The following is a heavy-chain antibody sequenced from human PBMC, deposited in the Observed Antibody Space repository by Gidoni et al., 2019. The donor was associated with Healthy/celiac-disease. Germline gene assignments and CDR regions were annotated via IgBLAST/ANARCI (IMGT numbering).Heavy chain of an antibody. V-gene: IGHV4-59*01. J-gene: IGHJ4*02. CDR3: ARGKDGIQGRGYYFDY. CDR2: IYDSGST. Sequence: QVPLQESGPGLVQPAETLHLTCSASAGSLRSYSWSWIRQPPGKGLEWIGYIYDSGSTNYNPSLKSRVTISVDTSKNKFSLKLSSVTAADTAVYYCARGKDGIQGRGYYFDYWGQGTLVTVSS. CDR1: AGSLRSYS. D-gene: IGHD3-10*01.